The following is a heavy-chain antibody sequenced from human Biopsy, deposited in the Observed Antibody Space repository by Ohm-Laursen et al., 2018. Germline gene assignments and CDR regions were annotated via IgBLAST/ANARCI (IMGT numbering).Heavy chain of an antibody. CDR2: MNPISGNT. J-gene: IGHJ5*02. CDR3: ARAVRYRLLSDP. V-gene: IGHV1-8*01. D-gene: IGHD2/OR15-2a*01. CDR1: GYTFTSYE. Sequence: GSSVKVSCKTSGYTFTSYEINWVRQATGQGPEWMGWMNPISGNTGYAHKFRGRVTMTNDSSISTAYLEVSSLTFEDTAVYYCARAVRYRLLSDPWGQGTLVTVSS.